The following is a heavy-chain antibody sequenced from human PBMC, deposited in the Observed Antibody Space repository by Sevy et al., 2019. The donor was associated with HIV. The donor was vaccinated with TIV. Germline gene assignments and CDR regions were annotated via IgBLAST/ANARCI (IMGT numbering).Heavy chain of an antibody. J-gene: IGHJ4*02. CDR2: ISYDGSNK. CDR3: ARDPTQRGAYYDFWSGYFDY. Sequence: GGSLRLSCAASGFTFSSSAMHWVRQAPGKGLEWVAVISYDGSNKYYADSVKGRFTISRDGSKNTLYLRMNSLRTEDTAVYYCARDPTQRGAYYDFWSGYFDYWGQGTLVTVSS. D-gene: IGHD3-3*01. V-gene: IGHV3-30-3*01. CDR1: GFTFSSSA.